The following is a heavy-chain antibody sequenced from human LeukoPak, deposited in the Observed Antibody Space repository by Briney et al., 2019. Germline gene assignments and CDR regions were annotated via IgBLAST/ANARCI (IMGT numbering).Heavy chain of an antibody. D-gene: IGHD2-2*01. J-gene: IGHJ6*02. Sequence: PGGSLRLSCAASGFTFSSYCMHWVRQPPGKGLVWVSRINSDGSSTSYADSVKGRFTISRDNAKNTLYLQMNSLRAEDTAVYYCARVDIVVVPAAIVRYYYYGMDVWGQGTTVTVSS. CDR2: INSDGSST. CDR1: GFTFSSYC. V-gene: IGHV3-74*01. CDR3: ARVDIVVVPAAIVRYYYYGMDV.